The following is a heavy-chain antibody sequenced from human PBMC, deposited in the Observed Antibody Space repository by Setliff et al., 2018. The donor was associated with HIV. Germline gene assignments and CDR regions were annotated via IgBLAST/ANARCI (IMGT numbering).Heavy chain of an antibody. CDR1: GSTFNDFS. V-gene: IGHV3-21*01. Sequence: LRLSCAASGSTFNDFSMNWVRQAPGKGLEWVSSISPDSTYIYYADSVKGRFTISRDNAKNSLYLQMNSLRAEDTAVYYCTRRYCTSTSCSSPYDYWGRGTLVTVSS. CDR2: ISPDSTYI. CDR3: TRRYCTSTSCSSPYDY. D-gene: IGHD2-2*01. J-gene: IGHJ4*02.